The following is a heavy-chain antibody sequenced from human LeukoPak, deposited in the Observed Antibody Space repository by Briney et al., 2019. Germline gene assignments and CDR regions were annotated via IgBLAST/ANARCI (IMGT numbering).Heavy chain of an antibody. J-gene: IGHJ4*02. D-gene: IGHD2-8*02. Sequence: GASVKVSCKASGYTFTSYAMHWVRQAPGQRLEWMGWINAGNGNTKYSQKFQGRVTITRDTTVSTAYMELSSLRSEDTAVYYCARLESGGEVFDYWGQGTLVTVSS. CDR1: GYTFTSYA. V-gene: IGHV1-3*01. CDR2: INAGNGNT. CDR3: ARLESGGEVFDY.